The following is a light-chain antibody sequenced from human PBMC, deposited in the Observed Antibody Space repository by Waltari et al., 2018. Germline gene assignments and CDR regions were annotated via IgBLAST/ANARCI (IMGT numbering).Light chain of an antibody. V-gene: IGKV1-8*01. J-gene: IGKJ2*01. CDR2: ASS. Sequence: AIRKTQSPSSLAASTGDRVTITCRASQDISGYLAWYQQKPGKAPNLLVYASSTSQTGVPSRFIGSGSGTAFTLTIDCLQSEDFATYYCQQYFVYPYTFGQGTKLEIK. CDR3: QQYFVYPYT. CDR1: QDISGY.